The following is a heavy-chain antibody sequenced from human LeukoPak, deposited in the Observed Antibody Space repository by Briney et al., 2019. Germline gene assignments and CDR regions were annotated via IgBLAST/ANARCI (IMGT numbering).Heavy chain of an antibody. Sequence: GGSLRLSCAASGFTFSSYAMSWVRQAPGKGLEWVSAISGSGGSIGYADSVKGRFTISRDNAKNSLYLQMNSLRAEDMALYYCAKSVGNYDFWSGFDYWGQGTLVTVSS. D-gene: IGHD3-3*01. CDR3: AKSVGNYDFWSGFDY. J-gene: IGHJ4*02. CDR2: ISGSGGSI. CDR1: GFTFSSYA. V-gene: IGHV3-23*01.